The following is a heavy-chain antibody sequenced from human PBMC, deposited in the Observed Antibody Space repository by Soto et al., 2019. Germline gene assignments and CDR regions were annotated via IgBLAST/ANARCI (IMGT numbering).Heavy chain of an antibody. CDR1: GFTFSSYG. J-gene: IGHJ5*02. CDR3: AKGGYYDSSGYLSDP. Sequence: GGSLRLSCAASGFTFSSYGMHWVRQAPGKGLEWVAVISYDGSIKYYADSVKGRFTISRDNSKNTLYLQMNSLRAEDTAVYYCAKGGYYDSSGYLSDPWGQGTLVTVSS. D-gene: IGHD3-22*01. CDR2: ISYDGSIK. V-gene: IGHV3-30*18.